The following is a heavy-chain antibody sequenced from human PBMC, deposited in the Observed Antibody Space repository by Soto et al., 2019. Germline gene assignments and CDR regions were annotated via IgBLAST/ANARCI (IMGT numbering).Heavy chain of an antibody. Sequence: EVQLVESGGDLVQPGRSLRLSCAASGFTFEDYVMHWVRQGPGKGLEWVSAINWNGDDIGYADSVQGRFTISRDNAKNSLYLQMNSLRPEDTAVYYCVSGPSSQGPWGHGTLVTVST. D-gene: IGHD2-15*01. J-gene: IGHJ5*02. CDR1: GFTFEDYV. CDR3: VSGPSSQGP. V-gene: IGHV3-9*01. CDR2: INWNGDDI.